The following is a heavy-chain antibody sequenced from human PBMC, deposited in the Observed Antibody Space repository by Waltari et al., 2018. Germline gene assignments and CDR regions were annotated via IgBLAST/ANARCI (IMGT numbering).Heavy chain of an antibody. V-gene: IGHV3-53*01. CDR1: AFTVSSNY. Sequence: EAQLVASGGGLIQPGGSLSLSCAASAFTVSSNYMSWVRQAPGKGLEWVSVIYSGGSTYSADSVKGRFTISRDNSKNTLYLQMNSLRAEDTAVYYCARELDYYYYYGMDVWGQGTTVTVSS. CDR2: IYSGGST. CDR3: ARELDYYYYYGMDV. J-gene: IGHJ6*02.